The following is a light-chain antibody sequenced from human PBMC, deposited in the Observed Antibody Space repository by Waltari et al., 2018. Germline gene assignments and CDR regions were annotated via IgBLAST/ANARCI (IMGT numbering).Light chain of an antibody. CDR3: QHYDSYPVT. CDR2: KAS. V-gene: IGKV1-5*03. Sequence: DIQMIQSPSTLSASVGDRVNITCRASQSISSWMAWYQQKPGKAPKLLIYKASTLEAGVPSRFSGRGSGRKFTLTISSLQPDDFAAYYCQHYDSYPVTFGQGTKVDIK. CDR1: QSISSW. J-gene: IGKJ1*01.